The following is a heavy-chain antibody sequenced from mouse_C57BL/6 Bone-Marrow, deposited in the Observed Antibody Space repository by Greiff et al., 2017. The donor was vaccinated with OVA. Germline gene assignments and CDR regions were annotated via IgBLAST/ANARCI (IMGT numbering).Heavy chain of an antibody. Sequence: ESGPGLVKPSQSLSLTCSVTGYSITSGYYWHWIRQFPGNKLEWMGYISYDGSNNYNPSLKNRISITRDTSKNQFFLKLNSVTTEDTATYYCARDRLSNYDFDYWGQGTTLTVSS. CDR1: GYSITSGYY. V-gene: IGHV3-6*01. J-gene: IGHJ2*01. CDR3: ARDRLSNYDFDY. D-gene: IGHD2-5*01. CDR2: ISYDGSN.